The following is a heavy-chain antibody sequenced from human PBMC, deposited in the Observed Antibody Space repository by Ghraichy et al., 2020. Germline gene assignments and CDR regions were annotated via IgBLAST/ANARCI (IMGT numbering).Heavy chain of an antibody. Sequence: GGSLRLSCAASGFTVSSNVMSWVRQAPGKGLEWVSVIYSGGSTFYADSVKGRFTISRDTSKNTLYLQMNSLRADDTAVYYCEGFHYDTSGSSDYWGQGTLVTVSS. CDR2: IYSGGST. J-gene: IGHJ4*02. V-gene: IGHV3-53*01. CDR3: EGFHYDTSGSSDY. D-gene: IGHD3-22*01. CDR1: GFTVSSNV.